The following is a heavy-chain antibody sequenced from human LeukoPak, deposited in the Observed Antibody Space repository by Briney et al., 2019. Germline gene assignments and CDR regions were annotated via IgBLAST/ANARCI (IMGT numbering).Heavy chain of an antibody. J-gene: IGHJ4*02. CDR1: GGSFSGYY. CDR2: INHSGST. CDR3: ARGRDYDSSGYYY. V-gene: IGHV4-34*01. Sequence: SGTLSLTCAVYGGSFSGYYWSWIRQPPGKGLEWIGEINHSGSTNYNPSLKSRVTISVDTSKNQFSLKLSSVTAADTAVYYCARGRDYDSSGYYYWGQGTLVTVSS. D-gene: IGHD3-22*01.